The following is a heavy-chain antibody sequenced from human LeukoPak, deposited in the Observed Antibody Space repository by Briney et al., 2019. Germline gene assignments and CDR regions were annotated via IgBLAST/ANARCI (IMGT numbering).Heavy chain of an antibody. CDR3: ARGYYSSSCLSGGGCAFDI. Sequence: GGSLRLSCAASGFTFSSYGMHWVRQAPGKGLEWVAVIWYDGSNKYYADSVKGRFTISRDNSKNTLYLQMNSLRAEDTAVYYCARGYYSSSCLSGGGCAFDIWGQGTMVTVSS. D-gene: IGHD6-13*01. CDR2: IWYDGSNK. V-gene: IGHV3-33*01. J-gene: IGHJ3*02. CDR1: GFTFSSYG.